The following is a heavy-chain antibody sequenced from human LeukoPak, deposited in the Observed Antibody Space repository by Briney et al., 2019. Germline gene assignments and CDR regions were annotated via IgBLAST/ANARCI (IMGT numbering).Heavy chain of an antibody. J-gene: IGHJ3*02. CDR3: ARTPRRPDYFDI. V-gene: IGHV4-59*01. Sequence: SETLSLTCTVSGGSISSYYWSWIRQPPGKGLEWIGYIYYSGSTNYNPSHKSRVTISVDTSKNQFSLKLSSVTAADTAVYYCARTPRRPDYFDIWGQGTMVTVSS. D-gene: IGHD5-12*01. CDR2: IYYSGST. CDR1: GGSISSYY.